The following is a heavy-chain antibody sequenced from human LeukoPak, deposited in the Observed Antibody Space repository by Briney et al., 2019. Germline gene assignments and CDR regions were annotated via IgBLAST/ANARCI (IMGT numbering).Heavy chain of an antibody. CDR3: ARDSSIFGVVYAFDI. V-gene: IGHV4-39*07. D-gene: IGHD3-3*01. Sequence: KPSETLSLTCTVSGGSISSSSYYWGWIRQPPGKGLEWIGSIYYSGSTYYNPSLKSRVTISVDTSKNQFSLKLSSVTAADTAVYYCARDSSIFGVVYAFDIWGQGTMVTVSS. CDR2: IYYSGST. J-gene: IGHJ3*02. CDR1: GGSISSSSYY.